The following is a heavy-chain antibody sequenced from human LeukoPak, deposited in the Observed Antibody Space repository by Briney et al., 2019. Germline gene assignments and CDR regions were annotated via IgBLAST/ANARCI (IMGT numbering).Heavy chain of an antibody. CDR3: ARGGSRGYSSGWYLSDPYYFDY. D-gene: IGHD6-19*01. CDR1: GGSFSAYY. V-gene: IGHV4-34*01. CDR2: INHTGST. J-gene: IGHJ4*02. Sequence: PSETLSLTCGVYGGSFSAYYWSWIRQPPGKGLEWIGEINHTGSTNYNPSLKSRVTISVDTSKNQFSLKLSSVTAADTAVYYCARGGSRGYSSGWYLSDPYYFDYWGQGTLVTVSS.